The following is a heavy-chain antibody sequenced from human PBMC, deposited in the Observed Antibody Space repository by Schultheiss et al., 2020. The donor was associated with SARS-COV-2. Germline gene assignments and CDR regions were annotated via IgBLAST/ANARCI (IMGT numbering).Heavy chain of an antibody. CDR3: AKKVESAIID. D-gene: IGHD2-21*01. CDR2: IIPIFGTA. J-gene: IGHJ4*02. Sequence: KISCKASGGTFSSYAISWVRQAPGQGLEWMGGIIPIFGTANYAQKFQGRVTMTRNTSISTAYMELNSLRAEDTAVYYCAKKVESAIIDWGQGTLVTVSS. CDR1: GGTFSSYA. V-gene: IGHV1-69*05.